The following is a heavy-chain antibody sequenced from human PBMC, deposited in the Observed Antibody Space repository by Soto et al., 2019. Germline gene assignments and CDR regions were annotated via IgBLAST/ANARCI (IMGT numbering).Heavy chain of an antibody. CDR2: VNPTGGST. Sequence: QVQLVQSGAEVKKPGASVRVSCKASGYTFTSYYIHWVRQAPGQGLEWMAIVNPTGGSTNYAQKFQGRVTVTFAASTSTVFMELNSLRYEDTAVYYCARHLAAGVSWGQGTLVTVSS. J-gene: IGHJ5*02. V-gene: IGHV1-46*03. CDR3: ARHLAAGVS. D-gene: IGHD6-25*01. CDR1: GYTFTSYY.